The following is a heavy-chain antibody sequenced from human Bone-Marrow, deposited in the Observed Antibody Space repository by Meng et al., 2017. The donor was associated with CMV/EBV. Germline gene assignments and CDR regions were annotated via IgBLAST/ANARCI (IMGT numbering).Heavy chain of an antibody. CDR1: GLSLSTSGVG. CDR2: IYWNDDK. J-gene: IGHJ4*02. V-gene: IGHV2-5*01. Sequence: CTFSGLSLSTSGVGVGWIRQPPGKALEWLALIYWNDDKRYSPSLKSRLTITKDTSRNQVVLTMTNMHPVDTATYYCVHSRSGWCLDYWGQGTLVTVSS. CDR3: VHSRSGWCLDY. D-gene: IGHD6-19*01.